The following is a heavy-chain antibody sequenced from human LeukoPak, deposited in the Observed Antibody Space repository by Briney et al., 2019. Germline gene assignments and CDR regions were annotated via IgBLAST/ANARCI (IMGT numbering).Heavy chain of an antibody. Sequence: GGSLTLSCAASGFTFSNYGLSWVRQAPGKGLEWVAGITGSGGSTYYADSVKGRFTISRDNSKNTLYLQMNRLRAEDTAVYYRAREGVNCSGGSCYSLFDYWGQGTLVTVSS. D-gene: IGHD2-15*01. J-gene: IGHJ4*02. CDR2: ITGSGGST. V-gene: IGHV3-23*01. CDR3: AREGVNCSGGSCYSLFDY. CDR1: GFTFSNYG.